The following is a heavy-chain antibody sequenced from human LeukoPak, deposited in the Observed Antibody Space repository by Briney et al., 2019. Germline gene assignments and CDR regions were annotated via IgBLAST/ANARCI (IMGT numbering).Heavy chain of an antibody. J-gene: IGHJ4*02. D-gene: IGHD2-2*02. CDR3: ARVSRALYDVIAY. CDR2: INPHSGGT. Sequence: GASVKVSSKASRYTFTNYYMHWVRQAPGRGLEWLGRINPHSGGTSYAQKFQGRVSMTRDTSNRTVYMDLSMLKFEDTAIYYCARVSRALYDVIAYWGQGTLLSVFS. V-gene: IGHV1-2*06. CDR1: RYTFTNYY.